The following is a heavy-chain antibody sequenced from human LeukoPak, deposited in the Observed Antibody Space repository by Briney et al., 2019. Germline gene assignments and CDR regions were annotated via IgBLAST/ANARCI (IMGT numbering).Heavy chain of an antibody. V-gene: IGHV3-33*01. CDR1: GFTFSNYG. CDR3: ARDPPMYYYDEPGSRDAFDI. Sequence: PGGSLRRSCAASGFTFSNYGMHWVRQAPGKGLEWVAVIWYDGSNKYYAESVKGRFTISRDNSKNTLHLQMNSLRAEDTAVYYCARDPPMYYYDEPGSRDAFDIWGQGTMVTVSS. J-gene: IGHJ3*02. D-gene: IGHD3-22*01. CDR2: IWYDGSNK.